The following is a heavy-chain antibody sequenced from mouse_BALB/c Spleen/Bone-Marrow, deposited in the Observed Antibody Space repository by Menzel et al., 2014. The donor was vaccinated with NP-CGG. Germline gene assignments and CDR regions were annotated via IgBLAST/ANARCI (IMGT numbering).Heavy chain of an antibody. CDR3: ARYGYDYFDY. J-gene: IGHJ2*01. CDR2: IRNKANGYTT. D-gene: IGHD2-2*01. CDR1: GFTFTDYY. Sequence: EVMLVESGGGLVQPGGSLRLSCATSGFTFTDYYVSWVRQPPGKALEWLGFIRNKANGYTTEYSASVKGRFTISRDNSQSILYLQMNTLGAEDSATYYCARYGYDYFDYWGQGTTLTVSS. V-gene: IGHV7-3*02.